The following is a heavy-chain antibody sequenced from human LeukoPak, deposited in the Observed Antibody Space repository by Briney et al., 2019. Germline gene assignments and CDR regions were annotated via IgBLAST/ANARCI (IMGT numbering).Heavy chain of an antibody. V-gene: IGHV4-39*07. CDR2: IYYSGST. J-gene: IGHJ4*02. D-gene: IGHD5-18*01. CDR1: GGSISSSSYY. Sequence: SETLSLTCTVSGGSISSSSYYWGWIRQPPGKGLEWIGSIYYSGSTYYNPSLKSRVTISVDTSKNQFSLKLSSVTAADTAVYYCARGGLWPIFDYWGQGTLVTVSS. CDR3: ARGGLWPIFDY.